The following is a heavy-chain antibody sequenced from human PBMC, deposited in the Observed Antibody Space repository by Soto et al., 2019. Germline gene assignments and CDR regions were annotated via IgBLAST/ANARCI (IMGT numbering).Heavy chain of an antibody. CDR1: GYTFTSYA. CDR2: INAGNGNT. V-gene: IGHV1-3*01. CDR3: ARDLQSIFTQWLVTAFDP. D-gene: IGHD6-19*01. Sequence: QVQLVQSGAEVKKPGASVKVSCKASGYTFTSYAMHWVRQAPGQRLEWMGWINAGNGNTKYSQKFQGRVTITRDTSASTAYMELSSLRSEDTAVYYCARDLQSIFTQWLVTAFDPWGQGTLVTVSS. J-gene: IGHJ5*02.